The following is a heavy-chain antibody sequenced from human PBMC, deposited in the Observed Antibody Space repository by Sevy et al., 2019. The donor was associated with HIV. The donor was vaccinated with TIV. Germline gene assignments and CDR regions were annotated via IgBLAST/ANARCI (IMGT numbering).Heavy chain of an antibody. CDR1: GGSISSYY. CDR3: ARAIYYYDSSGYYFPNDYSRETYYFDY. D-gene: IGHD3-22*01. Sequence: SETLSLTCTVSGGSISSYYWSWIRQPPGKGLEWIGYIYYSGSTNYNPSLKSRVTISVDTSKNHFSLKLSSVTAADTAVYYCARAIYYYDSSGYYFPNDYSRETYYFDYWGQGTLVTVSS. J-gene: IGHJ4*02. V-gene: IGHV4-59*01. CDR2: IYYSGST.